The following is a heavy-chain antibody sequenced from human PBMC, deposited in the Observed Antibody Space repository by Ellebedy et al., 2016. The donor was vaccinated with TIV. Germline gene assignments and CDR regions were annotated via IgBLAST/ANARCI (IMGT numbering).Heavy chain of an antibody. Sequence: PGGSLRLSCAASGFTFSNYWIHWVRHAPGKGLEWVSVIYSGGSTYYADSVKGRFTISRDNSKNTLYLQTNSLRAEDTAVYYCARKVPAPTTVPPNWYFDLWGRGTLVTVSS. D-gene: IGHD4-17*01. V-gene: IGHV3-66*01. CDR1: GFTFSNYW. CDR2: IYSGGST. J-gene: IGHJ2*01. CDR3: ARKVPAPTTVPPNWYFDL.